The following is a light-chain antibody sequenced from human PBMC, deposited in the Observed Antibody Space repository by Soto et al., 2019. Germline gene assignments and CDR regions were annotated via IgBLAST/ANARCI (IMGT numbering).Light chain of an antibody. CDR1: QSVSSQ. Sequence: EIVLTQSPATLSLSPGERATLSCRASQSVSSQLAWYQHKPGQPPRLLIYDASNKATGIPDRFSGSGSGTDFTLTISNLEPEDFAVYYCEQRAWPWTVGRGTKVDIK. CDR2: DAS. V-gene: IGKV3-11*01. CDR3: EQRAWPWT. J-gene: IGKJ1*01.